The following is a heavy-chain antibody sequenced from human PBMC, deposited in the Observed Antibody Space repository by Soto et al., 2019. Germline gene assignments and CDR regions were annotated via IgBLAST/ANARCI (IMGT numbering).Heavy chain of an antibody. Sequence: ASVKFYCNASGYTFTSYVISWVRQAPGQGLEWMGWISAYNGNTNYAQKLQGRVTITRDTSASTAYMELSSLRSEDTAVYYCASVGPAAVGYGMDVWG. J-gene: IGHJ6*01. CDR2: ISAYNGNT. D-gene: IGHD2-2*01. CDR1: GYTFTSYV. V-gene: IGHV1-18*01. CDR3: ASVGPAAVGYGMDV.